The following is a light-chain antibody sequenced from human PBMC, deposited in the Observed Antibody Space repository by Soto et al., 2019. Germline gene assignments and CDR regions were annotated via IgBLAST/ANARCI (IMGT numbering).Light chain of an antibody. V-gene: IGKV1-27*01. J-gene: IGKJ1*01. Sequence: DIQMTQSTSSLSASVGDRVTITCRASQGISNYLAWYQQKPGKVPKLLIYAASTLQSGVPSRFSGSGSGTDCTLTISSLQPEDVATYYCQKYNSARTFDKGTKVEIK. CDR3: QKYNSART. CDR1: QGISNY. CDR2: AAS.